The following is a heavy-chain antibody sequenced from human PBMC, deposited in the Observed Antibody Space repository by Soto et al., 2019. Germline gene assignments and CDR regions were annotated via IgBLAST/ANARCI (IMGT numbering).Heavy chain of an antibody. CDR1: GYTFTSYA. V-gene: IGHV1-3*01. CDR2: INAGNGNT. D-gene: IGHD6-19*01. J-gene: IGHJ4*02. Sequence: ASVKVSCKASGYTFTSYAVQWVRQAPGQRLEWMGWINAGNGNTKYSQKFQGRVTITSDTSASTDYMELSSLRSEDTAVYYCARDLGGWTDYWGQGTLVTVSS. CDR3: ARDLGGWTDY.